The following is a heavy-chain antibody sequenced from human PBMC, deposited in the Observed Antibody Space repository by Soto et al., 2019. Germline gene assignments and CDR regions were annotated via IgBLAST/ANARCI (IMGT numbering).Heavy chain of an antibody. Sequence: EVQLVESGGGLVQPGGSLRLSCAASGFTFSSYWMSWVRQAPGKGLEWVANIKQDGSEKYYVDSVKGRFTISRDNAKNSLYLQMNSLRAEDTAVYYCARDECLRWGCWARSMDVWGQGTTVTVSS. J-gene: IGHJ6*02. CDR3: ARDECLRWGCWARSMDV. D-gene: IGHD3-16*01. V-gene: IGHV3-7*01. CDR1: GFTFSSYW. CDR2: IKQDGSEK.